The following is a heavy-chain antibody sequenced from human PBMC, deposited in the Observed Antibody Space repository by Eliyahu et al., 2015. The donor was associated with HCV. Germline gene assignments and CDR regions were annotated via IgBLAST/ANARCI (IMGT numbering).Heavy chain of an antibody. CDR3: AXAEDIVVVPAARAGGMDV. Sequence: QVQLVQSGAXVKKPGASVKVSCKASGYTFTSYAXHWVRXAPGQRLEWMGWINAGNGNTKYXQKFQGRVTITRDTSASTAYXEXSSLRXEDTAVYYCAXAEDIVVVPAARAGGMDVWGQGTTVTVSS. D-gene: IGHD2-2*01. V-gene: IGHV1-3*01. J-gene: IGHJ6*02. CDR2: INAGNGNT. CDR1: GYTFTSYA.